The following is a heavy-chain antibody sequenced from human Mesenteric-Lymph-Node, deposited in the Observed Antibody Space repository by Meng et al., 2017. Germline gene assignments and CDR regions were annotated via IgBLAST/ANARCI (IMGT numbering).Heavy chain of an antibody. CDR2: INPNSGGT. CDR3: AREGHHVVQDFLHDILTGYSYYYGMDV. V-gene: IGHV1-2*06. CDR1: GYTFTGYY. J-gene: IGHJ6*02. Sequence: ASVKVSCKASGYTFTGYYMHWVRQAPGQGLEWMGRINPNSGGTNYAQKFQGRVTMTRDTSISTAYMELSRLRSDDTAVYYCAREGHHVVQDFLHDILTGYSYYYGMDVWGQGTTVTVSS. D-gene: IGHD3-9*01.